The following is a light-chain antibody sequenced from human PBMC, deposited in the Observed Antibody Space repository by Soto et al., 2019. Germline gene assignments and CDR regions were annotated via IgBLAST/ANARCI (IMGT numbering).Light chain of an antibody. CDR2: YDS. Sequence: SYELTQPPSVSVAPGKTARITCGGNNIGSKSVHWYQQKPGQAPVLVIYYDSDRPSGIPERFSGSNSGNTATLTISRVEAGEEADYYCQGGNSSGDHVVFGGATQRTVL. V-gene: IGLV3-21*04. J-gene: IGLJ7*01. CDR3: QGGNSSGDHVV. CDR1: NIGSKS.